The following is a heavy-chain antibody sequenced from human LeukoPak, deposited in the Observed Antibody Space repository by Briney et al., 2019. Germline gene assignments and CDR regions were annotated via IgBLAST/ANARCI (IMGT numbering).Heavy chain of an antibody. CDR2: IYWDDDK. J-gene: IGHJ4*02. CDR3: AHRWPGYITGWDNSYFVH. V-gene: IGHV2-5*02. D-gene: IGHD6-19*01. Sequence: SGPTLVKPTQTLTLTCSFSGFSLTTSGVGVGWIRQPPGKALEWLAVIYWDDDKRYSPSLRSRLAITKDTSKNQVVLTMTNMDPVDTGTYYCAHRWPGYITGWDNSYFVHWAPGTSVTVSS. CDR1: GFSLTTSGVG.